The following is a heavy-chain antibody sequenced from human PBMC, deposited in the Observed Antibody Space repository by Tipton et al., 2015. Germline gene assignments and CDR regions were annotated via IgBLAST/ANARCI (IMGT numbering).Heavy chain of an antibody. CDR2: IYYSGST. J-gene: IGHJ4*02. D-gene: IGHD2-21*01. V-gene: IGHV4-39*07. Sequence: GLVKPSETLSLTCTVSGGSISSSSYYWDWIRQPPGKGLEWIGNIYYSGSTYYNPSLKSRVTISAGKSKNQFSLNLKSVTAADTAVYYCARRCGADCYWGYYFDHWGQGTLVNVSS. CDR1: GGSISSSSYY. CDR3: ARRCGADCYWGYYFDH.